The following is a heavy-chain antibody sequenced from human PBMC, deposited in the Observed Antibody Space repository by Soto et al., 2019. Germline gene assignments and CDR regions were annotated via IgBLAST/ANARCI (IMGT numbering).Heavy chain of an antibody. D-gene: IGHD3-22*01. CDR2: ISYDGSNK. J-gene: IGHJ6*02. CDR1: GFTFSSYA. V-gene: IGHV3-30-3*01. CDR3: ARDKVTMIVVVIGLYGMDV. Sequence: PGGSLRLSCAASGFTFSSYAMHWVRQAPGKGLEWVAVISYDGSNKYYADSVKGRFTISRDNSKNTLYLQMNSLRAEDTAVYYCARDKVTMIVVVIGLYGMDVWGQGTTVTVS.